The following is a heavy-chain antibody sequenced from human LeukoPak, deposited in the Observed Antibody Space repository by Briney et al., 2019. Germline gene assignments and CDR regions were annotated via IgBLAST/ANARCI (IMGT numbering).Heavy chain of an antibody. J-gene: IGHJ4*02. Sequence: SETLSLTCTVSGGSISSYYWSWIRQPPGKGLEWIGYIYYSGSTNYNPSLKSRVTISVDTSKNQLSLKLSSVTAADTAVYYCASSGWYRDYFDYWGQGTLVTVSS. CDR3: ASSGWYRDYFDY. D-gene: IGHD6-19*01. V-gene: IGHV4-59*01. CDR1: GGSISSYY. CDR2: IYYSGST.